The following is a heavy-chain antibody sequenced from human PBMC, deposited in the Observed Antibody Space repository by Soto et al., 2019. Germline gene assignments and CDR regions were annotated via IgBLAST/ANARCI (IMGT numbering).Heavy chain of an antibody. CDR2: INTDGSTT. D-gene: IGHD3-22*01. Sequence: GGSLRLSCEASGFTFSRYWMHWVRQGPGKGLVWVSRINTDGSTTSYADSVRGRFTISRDNAKNTVYLQMNSLRAEDTAVYYCARPYYYDSSGFNWFDPWGPGTLVTVSS. CDR3: ARPYYYDSSGFNWFDP. CDR1: GFTFSRYW. J-gene: IGHJ5*02. V-gene: IGHV3-74*01.